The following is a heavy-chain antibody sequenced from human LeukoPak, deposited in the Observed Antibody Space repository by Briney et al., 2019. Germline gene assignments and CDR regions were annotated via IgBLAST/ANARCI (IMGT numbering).Heavy chain of an antibody. CDR1: GGSISSYY. Sequence: SETLSLTCTVSGGSISSYYWSWVRQPPGKGLEWIGYIFYSGSSNYNPSLKSRVTMSVDTSKNQFSLKLTSVTAADTAVYYCARVRYGSGSYYFDNWGQGTLVTVSS. CDR2: IFYSGSS. CDR3: ARVRYGSGSYYFDN. J-gene: IGHJ4*02. V-gene: IGHV4-59*01. D-gene: IGHD3-10*01.